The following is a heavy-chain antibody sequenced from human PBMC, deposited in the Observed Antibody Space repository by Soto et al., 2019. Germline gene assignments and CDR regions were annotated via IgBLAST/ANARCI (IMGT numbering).Heavy chain of an antibody. D-gene: IGHD6-6*01. CDR1: GYTFTSYD. CDR2: MNPNSGNT. V-gene: IGHV1-8*01. Sequence: GASVKVSCKASGYTFTSYDINWVRHATGQGLEWMGWMNPNSGNTGYAQKFQGRVTMTRNTSISTAYMELSSLRSEDTAVYYCAGAGGSSSSPKYYYYYYMDVWGKGTTVTVSS. J-gene: IGHJ6*03. CDR3: AGAGGSSSSPKYYYYYYMDV.